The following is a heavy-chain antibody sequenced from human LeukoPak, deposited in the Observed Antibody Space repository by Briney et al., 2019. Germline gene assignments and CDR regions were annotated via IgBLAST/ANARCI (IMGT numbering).Heavy chain of an antibody. CDR2: IKSKTDGGTT. D-gene: IGHD5-18*01. CDR3: TTDQYSFYYYYYMDV. Sequence: GGSLRLSCAASGFTFSNAWMSWVRQAPGKGLEWVGRIKSKTDGGTTDYAAPVKGRFTISRDDSKNTLYLQMNSLKTEDTAVYYCTTDQYSFYYYYYMDVWGKGTTVTVSS. CDR1: GFTFSNAW. J-gene: IGHJ6*03. V-gene: IGHV3-15*01.